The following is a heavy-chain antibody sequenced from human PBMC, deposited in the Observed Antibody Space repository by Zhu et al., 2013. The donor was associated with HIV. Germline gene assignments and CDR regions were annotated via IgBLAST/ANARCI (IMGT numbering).Heavy chain of an antibody. Sequence: QVQLVQSGAEVKKPGSSVKVSCKASGGTFSSYAITWVRQAPGQGLEWMGWISAYNGNTNYAQKFQGRVTMTTDTSTSTGYMELRSLRSDDTAVYYCARGRGDVAVIPASYRGPYYFDYWGQGTLVTVSS. V-gene: IGHV1-18*01. CDR1: GGTFSSYA. CDR2: ISAYNGNT. J-gene: IGHJ4*02. D-gene: IGHD2-2*01. CDR3: ARGRGDVAVIPASYRGPYYFDY.